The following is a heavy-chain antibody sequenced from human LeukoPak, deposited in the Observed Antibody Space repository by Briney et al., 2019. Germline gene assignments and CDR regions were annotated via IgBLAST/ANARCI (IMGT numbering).Heavy chain of an antibody. CDR2: IYYSGST. J-gene: IGHJ4*02. D-gene: IGHD2-15*01. CDR1: GGSISSYY. CDR3: ARHVSCSGGSCYSLFDY. V-gene: IGHV4-59*08. Sequence: KPSETLSLTCTVSGGSISSYYWSWIRQPPGKGLEWIGYIYYSGSTNYNPSLKSRVTISVDTSKNHFSLKLSSVTAADTAVYYCARHVSCSGGSCYSLFDYWGQGTLVTVSS.